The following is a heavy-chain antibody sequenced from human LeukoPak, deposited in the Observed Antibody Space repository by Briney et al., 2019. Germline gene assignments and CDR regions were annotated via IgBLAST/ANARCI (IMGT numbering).Heavy chain of an antibody. CDR1: GFTVSSNH. CDR2: LFTGGDT. J-gene: IGHJ4*02. D-gene: IGHD6-19*01. V-gene: IGHV3-66*02. CDR3: LRQGLGGAGR. Sequence: HGGSLRLSCAVSGFTVSSNHMNWVRQAPGKGLDWVSVLFTGGDTSYADSVKGRFTISRDSSKNSLFLQMNSLTPEDTAVYYCLRQGLGGAGRWGQGTLVTVSS.